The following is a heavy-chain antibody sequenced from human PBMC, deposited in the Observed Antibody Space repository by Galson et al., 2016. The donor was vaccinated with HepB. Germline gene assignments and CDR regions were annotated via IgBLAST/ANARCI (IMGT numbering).Heavy chain of an antibody. D-gene: IGHD5-18*01. CDR1: GFTFSSYW. Sequence: SLRLSCAASGFTFSSYWMSWVRQAPGKGLEWVANMKQDGSEKYYVDSVKGRFTISRDNAKNSLYLQMNSLRAEDTAVYYCARDGPGGYSFPQGPIGLPPGALLQEHLWG. J-gene: IGHJ6*01. CDR2: MKQDGSEK. V-gene: IGHV3-7*03. CDR3: ARDGPGGYSFPQGPIGLPPGALLQEHL.